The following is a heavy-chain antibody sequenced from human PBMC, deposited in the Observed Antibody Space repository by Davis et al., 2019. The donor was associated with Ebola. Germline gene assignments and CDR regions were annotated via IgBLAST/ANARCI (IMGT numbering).Heavy chain of an antibody. Sequence: PGGSLRLSCAASGFTFSSYGMHWVRQAPGKGLEWVAFIRYDGSNKYYADSVKGRFTISRDNSKNTLYLQMNSLRAEDTAVYYCAKGQHDYGGRPRGMDVWGQGTTVTVSS. V-gene: IGHV3-30*02. CDR1: GFTFSSYG. D-gene: IGHD4-17*01. CDR3: AKGQHDYGGRPRGMDV. J-gene: IGHJ6*02. CDR2: IRYDGSNK.